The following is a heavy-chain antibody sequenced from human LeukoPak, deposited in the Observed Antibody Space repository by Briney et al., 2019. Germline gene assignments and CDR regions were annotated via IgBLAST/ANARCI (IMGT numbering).Heavy chain of an antibody. Sequence: PSETLSLTCTVSGGSISSYYWSWIRQPPGKGLEWIGHIYGSGSTNYNPSLKSRVTLPVDTSKNQFSLKLSSVTAADTAVYYCARVHSSGYYHGWGQGTLVTVSS. CDR2: IYGSGST. CDR1: GGSISSYY. D-gene: IGHD3-22*01. J-gene: IGHJ4*02. V-gene: IGHV4-59*01. CDR3: ARVHSSGYYHG.